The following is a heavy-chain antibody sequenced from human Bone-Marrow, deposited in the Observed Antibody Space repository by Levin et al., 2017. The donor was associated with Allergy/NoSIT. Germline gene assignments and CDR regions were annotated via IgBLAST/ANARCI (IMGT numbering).Heavy chain of an antibody. J-gene: IGHJ6*04. Sequence: GGSLRLSCVASGFTFSSYAMHWVRQAPGKGLEWVAVISRDGTYGPTKYYTDSVKGRFTISRDNSKNALYLQMNSLRAEDTAVYYCNGPSPESRGYCSGDGCYSLYQYYMDVWGKGTMVTVSS. V-gene: IGHV3-30*14. CDR2: ISRDGTYGPTK. CDR3: NGPSPESRGYCSGDGCYSLYQYYMDV. D-gene: IGHD2-15*01. CDR1: GFTFSSYA.